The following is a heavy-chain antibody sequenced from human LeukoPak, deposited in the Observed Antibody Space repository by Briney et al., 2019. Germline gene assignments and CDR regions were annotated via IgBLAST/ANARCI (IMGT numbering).Heavy chain of an antibody. CDR1: GGSISIYY. J-gene: IGHJ5*02. D-gene: IGHD6-19*01. Sequence: SETLSLTCTVSGGSISIYYWSWIRQPPGKGLEWIGYIYYSGSTNYNPSLKSRVTISVDTSKNQFSLKLSSVTAADTAVYYCARGTLAQSSGWYRWVWFDPWGQGTLVTVSS. CDR2: IYYSGST. CDR3: ARGTLAQSSGWYRWVWFDP. V-gene: IGHV4-59*01.